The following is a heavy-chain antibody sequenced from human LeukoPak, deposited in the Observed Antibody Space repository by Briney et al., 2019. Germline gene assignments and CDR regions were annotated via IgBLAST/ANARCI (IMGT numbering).Heavy chain of an antibody. J-gene: IGHJ5*02. CDR2: ISNSGSMI. V-gene: IGHV3-48*02. CDR1: GLTFSSYN. CDR3: AKDAQYCSGGSCYSGWFDP. D-gene: IGHD2-15*01. Sequence: GGSLRLSCAVSGLTFSSYNMNWVRQAPGKGLEWVSYISNSGSMIYYADSVKGRFTLSRDNAENSLYLQMNSLRDEDTAVYYCAKDAQYCSGGSCYSGWFDPWGQGTLVTVSS.